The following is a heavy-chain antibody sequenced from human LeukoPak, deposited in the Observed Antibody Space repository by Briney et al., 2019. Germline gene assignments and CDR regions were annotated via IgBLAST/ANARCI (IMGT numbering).Heavy chain of an antibody. CDR2: IYHSGST. CDR1: GGSISSGGYS. CDR3: ARGALDTAMVSFDY. V-gene: IGHV4-30-2*01. Sequence: SETLSLTCAVSGGSISSGGYSWSWIWQPPGKGLEWIGYIYHSGSTYYNPSLKSRVTISVDRSKNQFSLKLSSVTAADTAVYYCARGALDTAMVSFDYWGQGTLVTVSS. D-gene: IGHD5-18*01. J-gene: IGHJ4*02.